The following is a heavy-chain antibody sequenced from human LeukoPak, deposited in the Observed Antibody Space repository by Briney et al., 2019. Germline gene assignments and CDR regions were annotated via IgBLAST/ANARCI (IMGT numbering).Heavy chain of an antibody. CDR2: IRSKANSYAT. V-gene: IGHV3-73*01. J-gene: IGHJ5*02. D-gene: IGHD2-2*01. Sequence: KVSCKASGFTFTASAMHWVRQASGKGLEWVGRIRSKANSYATAYAASVKGRFTISRDDSKNTAYLQMNSLKTEDTAVYYCTRQAIVVVPAFDPWGQGTLVTVSS. CDR1: GFTFTASA. CDR3: TRQAIVVVPAFDP.